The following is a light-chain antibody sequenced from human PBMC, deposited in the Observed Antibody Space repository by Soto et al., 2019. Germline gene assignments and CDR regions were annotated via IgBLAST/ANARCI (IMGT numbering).Light chain of an antibody. CDR2: GAS. Sequence: EIVLTQSPGTLSLSPGERATLSCRASQTVSRSALAWYQQKPGQAPRLLIYGASNRATGIPDRFSGSGSGTDFTLTISRLEPEDSEVYYCQQYGNSPFTFGGGTKVDIK. CDR1: QTVSRSA. CDR3: QQYGNSPFT. V-gene: IGKV3-20*01. J-gene: IGKJ4*02.